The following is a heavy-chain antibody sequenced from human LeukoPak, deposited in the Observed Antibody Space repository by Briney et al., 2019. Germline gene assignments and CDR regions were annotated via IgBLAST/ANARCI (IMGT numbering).Heavy chain of an antibody. CDR3: AIATGNYYWDFDY. Sequence: SETLSLTCTVSGGSHYWGWIRQPPGKGLEWIGSIYYRGTTYYNPSLKSRVTISVDTSKNQFSLRLNSVTAADTAVYYCAIATGNYYWDFDYWGQGILVTVSS. CDR2: IYYRGTT. CDR1: GGSHY. V-gene: IGHV4-39*01. D-gene: IGHD1-26*01. J-gene: IGHJ4*02.